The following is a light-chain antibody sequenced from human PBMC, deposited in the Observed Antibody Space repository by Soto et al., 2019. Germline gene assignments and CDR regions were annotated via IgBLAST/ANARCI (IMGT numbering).Light chain of an antibody. CDR2: GAS. CDR3: QQYNNWPPNT. Sequence: EIVMTQSPATLSVSPGERATLSCRASQSVSSNLAWYQQKPGQAPRLLIYGASTRATGIPARFSGSGSGTKFTLTISSLQYEDFAVYYCQQYNNWPPNTFGQGTKLEIK. J-gene: IGKJ2*01. V-gene: IGKV3-15*01. CDR1: QSVSSN.